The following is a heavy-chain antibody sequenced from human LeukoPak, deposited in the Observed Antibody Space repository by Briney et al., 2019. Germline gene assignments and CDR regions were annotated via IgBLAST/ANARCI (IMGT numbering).Heavy chain of an antibody. CDR2: IYYSGST. V-gene: IGHV4-39*01. CDR1: GGSISSSSYY. J-gene: IGHJ4*02. D-gene: IGHD1-7*01. Sequence: SETLSLTCTVSGGSISSSSYYWGWIRQPPGKGLEWIGSIYYSGSTYYNPSLKSRVTISVDTSKNQFSLKLSSVTAADTAVYYCARLRSWNSPGDYRGQGTLVTVSS. CDR3: ARLRSWNSPGDY.